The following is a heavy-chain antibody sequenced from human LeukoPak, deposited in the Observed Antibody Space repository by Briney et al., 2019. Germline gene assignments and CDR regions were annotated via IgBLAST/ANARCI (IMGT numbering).Heavy chain of an antibody. D-gene: IGHD4-23*01. CDR2: IYYSGST. CDR1: GGSISSGDYY. CDR3: ARAVDYGGNSWAFDI. V-gene: IGHV4-30-4*01. J-gene: IGHJ3*02. Sequence: SETLSLTCTVSGGSISSGDYYWSWVRQPPGKGLEWIGDIYYSGSTYYNPSLKSRVTISVDTSKNQFSLKLSSVTAADTAVYYCARAVDYGGNSWAFDIWGQGTMVTVSS.